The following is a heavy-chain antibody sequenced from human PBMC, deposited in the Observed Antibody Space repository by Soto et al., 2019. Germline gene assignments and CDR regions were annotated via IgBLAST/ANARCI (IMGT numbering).Heavy chain of an antibody. CDR3: ARDTDWGYAFDI. V-gene: IGHV3-21*01. J-gene: IGHJ3*02. D-gene: IGHD7-27*01. CDR1: GFTFSSYS. Sequence: EVQLVESGGGLVKPGGSLRLSCAASGFTFSSYSMNWVRQAPGKGLEWVSSISSSSSYIYYADSVKGRFTISRDNAKNSLYLQMNSLRAEDTAVYYCARDTDWGYAFDIWGQGTMVTVSS. CDR2: ISSSSSYI.